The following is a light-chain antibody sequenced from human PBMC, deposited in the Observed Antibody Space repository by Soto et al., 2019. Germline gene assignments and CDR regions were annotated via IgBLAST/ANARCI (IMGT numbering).Light chain of an antibody. J-gene: IGKJ2*01. Sequence: DIQMTQSPSSLSASVGDRVTITCRASQSISNYLNWYQQDPGKAPKILIYGASSLQSGVPSRFSGSGSGTDFTLIISSLQPEDFATYYCQQSYSIPYNFGQGTNLEIK. CDR3: QQSYSIPYN. V-gene: IGKV1-39*01. CDR1: QSISNY. CDR2: GAS.